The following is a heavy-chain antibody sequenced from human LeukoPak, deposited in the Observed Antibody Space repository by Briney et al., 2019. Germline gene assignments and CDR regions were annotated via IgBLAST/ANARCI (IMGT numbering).Heavy chain of an antibody. CDR2: IYPGDSDT. Sequence: GESLKISCKGSGYSFTSYWIGWVRQVPGKGLEWMGIIYPGDSDTRYSPSFQGQVTISADKSISTAYLQWSSLKASDTAMYYCARLGLQRYYYYYMDVWGKGTTVTVSS. CDR3: ARLGLQRYYYYYMDV. J-gene: IGHJ6*03. V-gene: IGHV5-51*01. CDR1: GYSFTSYW. D-gene: IGHD3-9*01.